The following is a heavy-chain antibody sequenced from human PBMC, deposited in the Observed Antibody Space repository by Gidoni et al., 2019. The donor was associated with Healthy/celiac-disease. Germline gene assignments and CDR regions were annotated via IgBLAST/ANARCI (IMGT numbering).Heavy chain of an antibody. CDR2: IFPIFGTA. CDR3: ARDWRVPAAIEDYYGRDV. V-gene: IGHV1-69*01. D-gene: IGHD2-2*01. J-gene: IGHJ6*02. Sequence: QVQLVQSGAEVKKPGSSVKVSCKASGGTFSSSAISWVRQAPGQGREWMGGIFPIFGTANYAQKFQGRVTITADESTSTAYMELSSLRSEDTAVYYCARDWRVPAAIEDYYGRDVWGQGTTVTVSS. CDR1: GGTFSSSA.